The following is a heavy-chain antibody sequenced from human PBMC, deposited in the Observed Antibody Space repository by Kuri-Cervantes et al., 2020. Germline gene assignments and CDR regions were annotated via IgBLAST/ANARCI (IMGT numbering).Heavy chain of an antibody. Sequence: ETLSLTCTVSGGSISSYYWSWIRQPPGKGLEWIGYIYYSGSTNYNPSLKSRVTISVDTSKNQFSLKLSSVTAADTAVYYCARDLDGGSGGNTPEYYYGMDVWGQGTAVTVSS. CDR1: GGSISSYY. CDR3: ARDLDGGSGGNTPEYYYGMDV. J-gene: IGHJ6*02. CDR2: IYYSGST. D-gene: IGHD2-15*01. V-gene: IGHV4-59*12.